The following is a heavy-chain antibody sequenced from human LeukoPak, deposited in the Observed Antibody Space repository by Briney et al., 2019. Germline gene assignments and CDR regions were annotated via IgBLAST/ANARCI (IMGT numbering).Heavy chain of an antibody. CDR2: INTDGSST. D-gene: IGHD3-3*01. J-gene: IGHJ3*02. CDR1: GFTFSSYW. Sequence: GGSLRLSCAASGFTFSSYWMHWVRQAPGKGLVWVSRINTDGSSTSYADSVKGRFTISRDNAKNTLYLQMNSLRAEDTAVYYCARVPHYDFWSGGDAFDIWGQGTMVTVSS. CDR3: ARVPHYDFWSGGDAFDI. V-gene: IGHV3-74*01.